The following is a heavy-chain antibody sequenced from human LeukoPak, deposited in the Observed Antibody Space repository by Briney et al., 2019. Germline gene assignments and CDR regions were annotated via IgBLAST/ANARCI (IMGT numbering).Heavy chain of an antibody. D-gene: IGHD3-22*01. CDR2: IYYSGST. J-gene: IGHJ3*02. V-gene: IGHV4-39*07. Sequence: PSETLSLTCTVSGGSISSSSYYWGWIRQPPGKGLEWIGSIYYSGSTYYNPSLKSRVTISVDTSKNQFSLKLSSVTAADTAVYYCASPTYYYDSSGYNLGAFDIWGQGTMVTVSS. CDR1: GGSISSSSYY. CDR3: ASPTYYYDSSGYNLGAFDI.